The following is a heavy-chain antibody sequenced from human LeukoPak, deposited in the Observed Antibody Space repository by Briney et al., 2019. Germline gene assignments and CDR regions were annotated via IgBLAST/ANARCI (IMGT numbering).Heavy chain of an antibody. CDR3: ARVPRAQWLLFDY. D-gene: IGHD6-19*01. J-gene: IGHJ4*02. CDR2: IYYSGST. V-gene: IGHV4-59*08. Sequence: SETLSLTCTVSGGSISSYYWSWIRQPPGKGLEWIGYIYYSGSTNYNPSLKSRVTISVDTSKNQFSLKLSSVTAADTAVYYCARVPRAQWLLFDYWGQGTLVTVSS. CDR1: GGSISSYY.